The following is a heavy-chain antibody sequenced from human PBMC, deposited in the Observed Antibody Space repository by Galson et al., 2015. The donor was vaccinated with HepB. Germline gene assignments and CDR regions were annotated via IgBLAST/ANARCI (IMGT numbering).Heavy chain of an antibody. CDR2: ISYDGSNK. CDR1: GFTFSSYG. Sequence: SLRLSCAASGFTFSSYGMHWVRQAPGKGLEWVAVISYDGSNKYYADSVKGRFTISRDNSKNTLYLQMNSLRAEDTAVYYCAKDSSTVIAAAGHFGYWGQGTLVTVSS. J-gene: IGHJ4*02. CDR3: AKDSSTVIAAAGHFGY. D-gene: IGHD6-13*01. V-gene: IGHV3-30*18.